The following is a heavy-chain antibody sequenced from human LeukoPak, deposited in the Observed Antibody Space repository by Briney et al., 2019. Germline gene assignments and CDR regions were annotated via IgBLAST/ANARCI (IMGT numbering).Heavy chain of an antibody. V-gene: IGHV3-21*01. CDR1: GFTFRSYT. CDR2: ISSSSSAI. J-gene: IGHJ4*02. D-gene: IGHD2-2*01. CDR3: ARGFCTSTSCYGSY. Sequence: NPGGSLRLSCAASGFTFRSYTMNWVRQAPGKGLEWVSSISSSSSAIYYADSVKGRFTISRDNAKKSLYLHMNSLRAEDTAMYYCARGFCTSTSCYGSYWGQGTLVTVSS.